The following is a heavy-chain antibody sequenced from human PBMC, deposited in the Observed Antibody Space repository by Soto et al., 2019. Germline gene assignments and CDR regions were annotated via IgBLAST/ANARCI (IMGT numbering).Heavy chain of an antibody. CDR1: GGTFSGYG. V-gene: IGHV1-69*06. Sequence: QVQLVQSEAEVKMPGSSVKVSCKASGGTFSGYGINWVRKAPGQGLEWVGGIIPIFGTTNYAQRFQGRVTITADKSTNTAYMELSRLKSEDTAVFYCARGRIAAAGRGSFDYWGRGTLVTVSS. CDR3: ARGRIAAAGRGSFDY. CDR2: IIPIFGTT. D-gene: IGHD6-13*01. J-gene: IGHJ4*02.